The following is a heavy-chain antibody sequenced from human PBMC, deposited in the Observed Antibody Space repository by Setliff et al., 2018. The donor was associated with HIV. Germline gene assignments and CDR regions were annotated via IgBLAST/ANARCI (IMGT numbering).Heavy chain of an antibody. Sequence: SETLSLTCTVSGGSISSGGYYWSWIRQHPGKGLEWIGYIYYSGSTYYNPSLKSRVTMSLDTSKNQFSLKLRPVTAADTAVYYCARGAYYDISTAYFSYFDLWGRGTLVTVSS. CDR3: ARGAYYDISTAYFSYFDL. CDR1: GGSISSGGYY. J-gene: IGHJ2*01. D-gene: IGHD3-9*01. CDR2: IYYSGST. V-gene: IGHV4-31*03.